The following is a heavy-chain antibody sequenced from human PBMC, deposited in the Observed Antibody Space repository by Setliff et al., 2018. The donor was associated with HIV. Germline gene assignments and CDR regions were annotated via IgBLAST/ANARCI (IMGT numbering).Heavy chain of an antibody. CDR2: IYTSGSA. V-gene: IGHV4-4*07. CDR3: ATLDPSGGNFLAY. CDR1: GGSNSGDY. Sequence: SETLSLTCTVSGGSNSGDYWSWIRQPAGGGLEWIGRIYTSGSADYNPSLKSRVTISLATSKMQFSLRLTSVTAADTAVYYCATLDPSGGNFLAYWGQGTLVTVSS. D-gene: IGHD2-21*02. J-gene: IGHJ4*02.